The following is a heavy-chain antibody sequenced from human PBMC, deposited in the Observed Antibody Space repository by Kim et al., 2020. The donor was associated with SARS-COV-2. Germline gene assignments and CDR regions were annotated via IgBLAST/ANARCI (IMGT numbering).Heavy chain of an antibody. J-gene: IGHJ4*02. Sequence: SETLSLTCAVYGGSFSGYYWSWIRQPPGKGLEWIGEINHSGSTNYNPSLKSRVTISVDTSKNQFSLKLSSVTAADTAVYHCASHLYSSSWYGRGGYFDYWGQGTLVTVSS. V-gene: IGHV4-34*01. CDR1: GGSFSGYY. CDR2: INHSGST. D-gene: IGHD6-13*01. CDR3: ASHLYSSSWYGRGGYFDY.